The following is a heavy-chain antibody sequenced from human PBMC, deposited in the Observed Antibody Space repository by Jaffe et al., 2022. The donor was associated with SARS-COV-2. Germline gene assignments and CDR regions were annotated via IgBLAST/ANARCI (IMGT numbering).Heavy chain of an antibody. CDR1: GFTFSNAW. V-gene: IGHV3-15*01. J-gene: IGHJ4*02. CDR3: TTDTIAVAVIKIQYFDY. D-gene: IGHD6-19*01. Sequence: EVQLVESGGGLVKPGGSLRLSCAASGFTFSNAWMSWVRQAPGKGLEWVGRIKSKTDGGTTDYAAPVKGRFTISRDDSKNTLYLQMNSLKTEDTAVYYCTTDTIAVAVIKIQYFDYWGQGTLVTVSS. CDR2: IKSKTDGGTT.